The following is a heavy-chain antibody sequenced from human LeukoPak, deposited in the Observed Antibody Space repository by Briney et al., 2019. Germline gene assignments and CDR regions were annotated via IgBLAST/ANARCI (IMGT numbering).Heavy chain of an antibody. Sequence: GGSLRLSCAASGFTFDDYAMHWVRQAPGKGLEWVSLISWDGGRTYYADSVEGRFTISRDNIKNSLYLQMSSLRAEDTALYYCAKDKFDGSGSYYFDYWGQGTLVPVSS. CDR2: ISWDGGRT. V-gene: IGHV3-43D*03. CDR1: GFTFDDYA. J-gene: IGHJ4*02. CDR3: AKDKFDGSGSYYFDY. D-gene: IGHD3-10*01.